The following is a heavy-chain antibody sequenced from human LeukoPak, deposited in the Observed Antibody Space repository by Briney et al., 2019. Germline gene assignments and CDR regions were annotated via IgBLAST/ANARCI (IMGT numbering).Heavy chain of an antibody. D-gene: IGHD6-13*01. CDR1: GFTFSNAW. CDR2: IYSGGDT. V-gene: IGHV3-53*01. CDR3: AKGAAAAPGVGAFDI. Sequence: GGSLRLSCAASGFTFSNAWMSWVGQAPGKGLEWVAVIYSGGDTYYADSVKGRFTISRDNSKNTLYLQMNSLRAEDTAVYYCAKGAAAAPGVGAFDIWGQGTMVTVSS. J-gene: IGHJ3*02.